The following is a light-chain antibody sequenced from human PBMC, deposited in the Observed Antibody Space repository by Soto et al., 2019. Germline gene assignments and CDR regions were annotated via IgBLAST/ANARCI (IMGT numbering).Light chain of an antibody. CDR2: APS. J-gene: IGKJ5*01. CDR1: QGIDTS. Sequence: ILLTQSPSSLSASVGDRVTITCRASQGIDTSLAWYQQKPGKAPKLLIYAPSNFQSGVPSRFSGSGSGTHFTLTISSLQPEDFATYYCQQLHGYPITFGPGTRLEI. CDR3: QQLHGYPIT. V-gene: IGKV1-9*01.